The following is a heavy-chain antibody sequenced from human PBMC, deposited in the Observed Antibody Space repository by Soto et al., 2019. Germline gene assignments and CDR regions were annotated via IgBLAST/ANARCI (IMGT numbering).Heavy chain of an antibody. CDR2: IYHSGST. J-gene: IGHJ4*01. CDR1: NASITSSGYY. D-gene: IGHD1-26*01. Sequence: QVQLQESGPRLVEASQTLSLTCTVSNASITSSGYYWSWVRQPPGQRLEWIGYIYHSGSTFSSPSLQSRLTMSVDTSKNQFSLTLRSVTAADTAVYHCARMSGTYYVPDYWGHGTLVTVSS. V-gene: IGHV4-31*03. CDR3: ARMSGTYYVPDY.